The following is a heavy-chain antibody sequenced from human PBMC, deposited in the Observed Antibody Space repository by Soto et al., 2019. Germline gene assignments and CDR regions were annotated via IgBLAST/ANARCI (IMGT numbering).Heavy chain of an antibody. J-gene: IGHJ4*02. CDR3: AKDLGLGYCSGGSCHDFDY. CDR2: ISGSGGST. CDR1: GFTFSSYA. Sequence: GSLKLSCSASGFTFSSYAMSWVRQAPGKGLEWVSAISGSGGSTYYADSVKGRFTISRDNSKNTLYLQMNSLRAEDTAVYYCAKDLGLGYCSGGSCHDFDYWGQETLVTVS. V-gene: IGHV3-23*01. D-gene: IGHD2-15*01.